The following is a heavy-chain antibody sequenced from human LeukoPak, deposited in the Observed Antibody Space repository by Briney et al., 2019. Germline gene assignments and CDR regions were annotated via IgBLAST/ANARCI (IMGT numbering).Heavy chain of an antibody. CDR2: INPSGGST. J-gene: IGHJ4*02. D-gene: IGHD6-13*01. CDR1: GYTFTSYY. CDR3: ARDMQQLDPEDY. V-gene: IGHV1-46*01. Sequence: ASVKVSCKASGYTFTSYYMHWVRQAPGQGLERMGIINPSGGSTSYAQKFQGRVTMTRDTSASTVYMELSSLRSEDTAVYYCARDMQQLDPEDYWGQGTLVTVSS.